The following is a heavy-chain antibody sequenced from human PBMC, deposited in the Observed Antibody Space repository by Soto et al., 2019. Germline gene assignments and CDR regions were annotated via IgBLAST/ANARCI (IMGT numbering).Heavy chain of an antibody. V-gene: IGHV3-21*01. CDR2: ISSSSSYI. D-gene: IGHD6-13*01. CDR1: GFTFNSYN. J-gene: IGHJ4*02. CDR3: ARDLAAAGTFDY. Sequence: GGSLRLSCTASGFTFNSYNMNWVRQAPGKGLEWVSSISSSSSYIYYTDSVKGRFTISRDNAKNSLYLQMNSLRAEDTAMYYCARDLAAAGTFDYWGQGTLVTVS.